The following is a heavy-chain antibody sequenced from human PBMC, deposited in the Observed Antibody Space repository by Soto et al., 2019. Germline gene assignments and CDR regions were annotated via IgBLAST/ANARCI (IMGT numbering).Heavy chain of an antibody. CDR2: IYYSGST. Sequence: SETLSLTCTVSRGSISSGTNYWAWIRQPPGKGLEWIANIYYSGSTFYNPSLKSRVTISLDTSKNQFSLKLRSVTAEDTAVYYCARHEAGWYVDSWGQGTLVTVSS. CDR1: RGSISSGTNY. J-gene: IGHJ4*02. D-gene: IGHD6-25*01. CDR3: ARHEAGWYVDS. V-gene: IGHV4-39*01.